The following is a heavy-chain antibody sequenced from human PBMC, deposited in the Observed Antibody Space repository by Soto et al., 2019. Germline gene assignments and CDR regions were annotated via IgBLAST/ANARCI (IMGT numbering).Heavy chain of an antibody. V-gene: IGHV1-18*01. CDR1: HYSFARYG. CDR3: AREGYCSSGSCALYSHDFFGMDV. D-gene: IGHD2-15*01. CDR2: ISTYNSNT. Sequence: ASVKVSSKASHYSFARYGISWVRQAPGQGLEWMGWISTYNSNTKYAQKFQGRVTMTTDTPTSTAYMNLRSLTSDDTAVYYCAREGYCSSGSCALYSHDFFGMDVWGQGTTVTVSS. J-gene: IGHJ6*02.